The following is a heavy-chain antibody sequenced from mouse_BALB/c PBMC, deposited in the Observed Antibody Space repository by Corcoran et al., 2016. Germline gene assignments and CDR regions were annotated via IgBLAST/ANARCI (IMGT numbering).Heavy chain of an antibody. CDR1: GYTFTTAG. CDR3: ASGRDYAMDY. CDR2: INTHSGVP. Sequence: QIQLVQSGPELKKPGETVRISCKASGYTFTTAGMQWVQKMPGTGLQWIGWINTHSGVPKYAEDFKGRFAFSLETSASTAYLQISNLKNEDTATYFCASGRDYAMDYWGQGTSVTVSS. J-gene: IGHJ4*01. V-gene: IGHV9-4*02.